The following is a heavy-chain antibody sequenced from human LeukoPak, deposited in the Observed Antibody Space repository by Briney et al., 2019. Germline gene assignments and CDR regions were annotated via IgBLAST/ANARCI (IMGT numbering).Heavy chain of an antibody. CDR3: ARHGAGWNGDDYYFDY. Sequence: GESLKISCKGSGFSFTTYWIGWVRQMPGKGLEWMGIIYPDDSDTRYSPTFQGQVTISADKSITTAYLQWSSLKASDTAMYYCARHGAGWNGDDYYFDYWGQGTLVTVSS. V-gene: IGHV5-51*01. D-gene: IGHD1-1*01. CDR2: IYPDDSDT. J-gene: IGHJ4*02. CDR1: GFSFTTYW.